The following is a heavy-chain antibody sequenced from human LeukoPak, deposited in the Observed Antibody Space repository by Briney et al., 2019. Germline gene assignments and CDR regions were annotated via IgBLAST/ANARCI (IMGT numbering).Heavy chain of an antibody. V-gene: IGHV1-18*01. CDR2: ISAYNGNT. J-gene: IGHJ2*01. D-gene: IGHD3-22*01. CDR1: GYTFTSYG. Sequence: ASVKVSCKASGYTFTSYGISWVRQAPGQGLEWMGWISAYNGNTNYAQKLQGRVTMTTDTSTSTAYMELRSLRSDDTAVYYCARDLAQYYYDSSGYFYWYFDLWGRGTLVTVSS. CDR3: ARDLAQYYYDSSGYFYWYFDL.